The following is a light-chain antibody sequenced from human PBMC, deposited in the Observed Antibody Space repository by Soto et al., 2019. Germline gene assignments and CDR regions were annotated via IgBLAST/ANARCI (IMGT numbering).Light chain of an antibody. J-gene: IGKJ1*01. CDR3: QQYGSSGT. CDR1: QSVMNNY. CDR2: GAS. Sequence: EIVLTQSPGTLSLSPGERATLSCSSSQSVMNNYLAWYQKKPGQAPRLLIYGASNRATGIPERFSGGGSGTDFTLTISRLEPEDFAVYYCQQYGSSGTFGQGTKVDIK. V-gene: IGKV3-20*01.